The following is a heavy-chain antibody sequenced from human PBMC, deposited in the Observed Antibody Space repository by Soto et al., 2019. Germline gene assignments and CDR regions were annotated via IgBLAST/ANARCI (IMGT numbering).Heavy chain of an antibody. CDR1: AFSLTSCS. D-gene: IGHD5-12*01. V-gene: IGHV3-23*01. CDR2: LSRSGGAT. CDR3: AKGEMATIRNSFDP. J-gene: IGHJ5*02. Sequence: PGGSLRLSCVTSAFSLTSCSMSWVRQTPGKGLEWVSALSRSGGATYYAGSVKGRFTISRDTSTNTLYLQMSNLRAEDTAIYYCAKGEMATIRNSFDPWGQGTLVTVSS.